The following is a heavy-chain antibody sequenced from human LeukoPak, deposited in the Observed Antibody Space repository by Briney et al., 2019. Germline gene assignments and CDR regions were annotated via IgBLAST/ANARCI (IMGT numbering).Heavy chain of an antibody. CDR2: ISSSSSYI. V-gene: IGHV3-21*01. Sequence: GGSLRLSCAASGFIFSSYSMNWVRQAPGKGLEWVSSISSSSSYIYYADSVKGRFTISRDNAKNSLYLQMNSLRAEDTAVYYCARDRQKATYGDYQDWFDPWGQGTLVTVSS. CDR3: ARDRQKATYGDYQDWFDP. D-gene: IGHD4-17*01. CDR1: GFIFSSYS. J-gene: IGHJ5*02.